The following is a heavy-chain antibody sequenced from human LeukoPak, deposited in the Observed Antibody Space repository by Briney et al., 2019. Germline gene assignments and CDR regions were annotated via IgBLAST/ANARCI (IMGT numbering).Heavy chain of an antibody. CDR1: GYSINSGFY. V-gene: IGHV4-38-2*02. J-gene: IGHJ4*02. D-gene: IGHD3-16*01. CDR3: ARGVGLTQGGAFDF. CDR2: IYHSGST. Sequence: PSETLSLTCTVSGYSINSGFYWGWIRQPPGKGLEWIGSIYHSGSTHYKSSLKSRVTTSVDTSKNQLSLKLTSVTAADTAVYYCARGVGLTQGGAFDFWGQGTLVTVSS.